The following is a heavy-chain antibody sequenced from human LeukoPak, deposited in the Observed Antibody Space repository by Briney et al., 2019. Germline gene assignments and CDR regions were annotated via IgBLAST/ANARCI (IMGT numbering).Heavy chain of an antibody. CDR1: GGSFSGYY. CDR3: ARGQDYYDSSGHYWGYYYYMDV. CDR2: INHSGST. D-gene: IGHD3-22*01. J-gene: IGHJ6*03. Sequence: PSQTLSLTCAVYGGSFSGYYWGWIRQPPGKGLEWIGEINHSGSTNYNPSLKSRVTISVDTSKNQFSLKLSSVTAADTAVYYCARGQDYYDSSGHYWGYYYYMDVWGKGTTVTVSS. V-gene: IGHV4-34*01.